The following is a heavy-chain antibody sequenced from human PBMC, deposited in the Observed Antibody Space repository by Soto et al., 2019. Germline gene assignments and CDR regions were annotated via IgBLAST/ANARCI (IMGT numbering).Heavy chain of an antibody. CDR3: ARDQMHDYNYDSSGYWRGAFDV. CDR1: GFPFTTYT. V-gene: IGHV3-21*01. CDR2: IDSSGKFI. D-gene: IGHD3-22*01. J-gene: IGHJ3*01. Sequence: GGSLRLSCSASGFPFTTYTMNWVRQTPGKGLEWVSSIDSSGKFIYYADSMKGRFTISRDDAKKLLFLQMNSLRAEDTAVYYCARDQMHDYNYDSSGYWRGAFDVWGQGIRVTVSS.